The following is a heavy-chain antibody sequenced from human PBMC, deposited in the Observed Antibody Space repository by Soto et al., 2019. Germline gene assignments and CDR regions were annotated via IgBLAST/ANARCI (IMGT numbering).Heavy chain of an antibody. CDR2: IYSGGST. CDR1: GFTVSSNY. Sequence: GGSLRLSCAASGFTVSSNYMSWVRQAPGKGLEWVSVIYSGGSTYYADSVKGRFTISRDNSKNTLYLQMNSLRAEDTAVYYCVRVPVVNLSVYSMDVWGQGTTVTVSS. D-gene: IGHD2-8*02. V-gene: IGHV3-53*01. J-gene: IGHJ6*02. CDR3: VRVPVVNLSVYSMDV.